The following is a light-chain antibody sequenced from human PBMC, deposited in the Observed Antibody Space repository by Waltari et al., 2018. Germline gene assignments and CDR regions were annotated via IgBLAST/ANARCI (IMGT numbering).Light chain of an antibody. V-gene: IGLV1-44*01. CDR3: AAWDDSLNAWM. J-gene: IGLJ3*02. CDR1: SSNVGPNY. CDR2: NNN. Sequence: QSVLTQPPSTSGTPGQRVTISCSGSSSNVGPNYVSWYQQLPGTAPTLLIDNNNRRPSGVPDRCSGSKSGTSASLAISGLQSEDEADYYCAAWDDSLNAWMFGGGTKLTVL.